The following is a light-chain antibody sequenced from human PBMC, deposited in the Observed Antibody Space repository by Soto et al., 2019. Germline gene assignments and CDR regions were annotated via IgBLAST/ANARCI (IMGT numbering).Light chain of an antibody. J-gene: IGLJ1*01. Sequence: QSALTQPASVSGSPGQSITISCTGTNSDVGSYNLVSWYQHHPGKAPKLIIYEGNKRPSGVSNRFSGSKSGNTASLTISGLQAEDEADHYCCSYAANIYHVFGTGTKVTVL. CDR1: NSDVGSYNL. CDR3: CSYAANIYHV. CDR2: EGN. V-gene: IGLV2-23*01.